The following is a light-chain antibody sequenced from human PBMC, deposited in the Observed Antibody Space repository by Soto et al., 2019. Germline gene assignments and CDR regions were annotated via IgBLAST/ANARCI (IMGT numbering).Light chain of an antibody. J-gene: IGLJ3*02. CDR2: NNN. CDR1: SSNIGSIYD. V-gene: IGLV1-40*01. Sequence: QSVLTQPPSVSGAPGQRVIISCTGSSSNIGSIYDVYWYQQLPGTAHKLLIYNNNNRPSGVPDRFSGSKSGTSASLAITGLQAEDEADYYCQSYDSSLSGSGVFGGGTKLTVL. CDR3: QSYDSSLSGSGV.